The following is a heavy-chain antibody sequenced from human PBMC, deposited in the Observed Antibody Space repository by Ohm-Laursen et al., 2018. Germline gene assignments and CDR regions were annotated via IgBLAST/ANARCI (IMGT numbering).Heavy chain of an antibody. D-gene: IGHD1-26*01. J-gene: IGHJ4*02. Sequence: GTLSLTCTVSGGSIRSYYWSWIRQPPGKGLEWIGYIYYSGSTDYNPSLKSRVTISVDTSKNQFSLKLSSVTAADTAVYYCARQGSGPTGFDYWGQGTLVTVSS. CDR3: ARQGSGPTGFDY. CDR1: GGSIRSYY. V-gene: IGHV4-59*08. CDR2: IYYSGST.